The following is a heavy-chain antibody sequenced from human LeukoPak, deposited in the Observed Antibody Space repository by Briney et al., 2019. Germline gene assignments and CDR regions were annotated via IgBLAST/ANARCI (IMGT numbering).Heavy chain of an antibody. CDR2: ISGSGGDT. CDR1: GFTFRSNV. J-gene: IGHJ4*02. Sequence: GGSLRLSCAASGFTFRSNVMSWVRQAPGKGLEWVSSISGSGGDTYYADSVKGRFTISRGNSNNALYLQMHSLRAADTAVYYCAKVVPPRGGRSGWYETNDYWGQGTLVTVSS. V-gene: IGHV3-23*01. CDR3: AKVVPPRGGRSGWYETNDY. D-gene: IGHD6-19*01.